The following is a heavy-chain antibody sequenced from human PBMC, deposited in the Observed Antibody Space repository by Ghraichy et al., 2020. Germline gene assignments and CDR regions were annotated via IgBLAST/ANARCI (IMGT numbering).Heavy chain of an antibody. CDR3: ARGIMATHRDWYFDL. D-gene: IGHD5-12*01. J-gene: IGHJ2*01. CDR1: GFTFSSYD. CDR2: IGIAGDT. Sequence: GGSLRLSCAASGFTFSSYDMNWVRQPIGKGLEWVSVIGIAGDTYYPGSVKGRFTISRENAKNSLYLQMNSLRAGDTAMYYCARGIMATHRDWYFDLWGRGTLVTVSS. V-gene: IGHV3-13*01.